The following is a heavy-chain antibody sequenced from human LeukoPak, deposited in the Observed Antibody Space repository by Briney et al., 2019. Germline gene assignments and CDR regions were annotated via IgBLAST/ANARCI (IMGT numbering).Heavy chain of an antibody. D-gene: IGHD6-19*01. Sequence: PGGSLRLSCAASGFTLSSYGMHWVRQAPGKGLEWVTFIRYDGTNKYYADSVKGRFTISRDNSKNTLSLQLNTLRPEDTAVYYCARDPGYSSGMDYWGQGTLVTVSS. V-gene: IGHV3-30*02. CDR1: GFTLSSYG. CDR2: IRYDGTNK. J-gene: IGHJ4*02. CDR3: ARDPGYSSGMDY.